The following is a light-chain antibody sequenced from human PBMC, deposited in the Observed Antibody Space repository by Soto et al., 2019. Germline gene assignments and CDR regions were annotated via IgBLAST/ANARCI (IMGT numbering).Light chain of an antibody. V-gene: IGLV1-40*01. CDR3: QSYDSSLSPWV. Sequence: LTQPPSVSGAPGQRATISCTGSSSNIGAGYGVHWYQQLPGTAPKLLIYGNTNRPSGVPDRFSGSKSDTSASLAITGLQTEDEADYYCQSYDSSLSPWVFGGGTKLTVL. CDR2: GNT. CDR1: SSNIGAGYG. J-gene: IGLJ3*02.